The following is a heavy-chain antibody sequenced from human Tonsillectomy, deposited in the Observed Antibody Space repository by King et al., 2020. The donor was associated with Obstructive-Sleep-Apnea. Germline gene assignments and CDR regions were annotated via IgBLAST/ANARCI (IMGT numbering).Heavy chain of an antibody. V-gene: IGHV3-33*06. D-gene: IGHD3-16*02. Sequence: VQLVESGGGVVQPGRSLRLSCAASGFTFSSYGMHWVRQAPGKGLEWVAVIWYDGSNKYYADSVKGRFTISRDNSKNTLYLQMNSLRAEDTAVYYCAKERGVYDYVWGSYRSYYYYGMDVWGQGTTVTVSS. J-gene: IGHJ6*02. CDR1: GFTFSSYG. CDR3: AKERGVYDYVWGSYRSYYYYGMDV. CDR2: IWYDGSNK.